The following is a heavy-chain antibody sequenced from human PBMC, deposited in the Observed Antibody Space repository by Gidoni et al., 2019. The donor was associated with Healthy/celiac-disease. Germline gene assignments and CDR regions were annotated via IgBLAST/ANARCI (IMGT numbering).Heavy chain of an antibody. CDR1: GFTFTSYG. V-gene: IGHV3-30*18. CDR2: ISYDGSNK. CDR3: AKDVGAVAGRGSGMDV. D-gene: IGHD6-19*01. J-gene: IGHJ6*02. Sequence: QVQLVESGGGVVQPGRSLRLSCAASGFTFTSYGMHWVRQAPGKRLEWVAVISYDGSNKYYADSVKGRFTISRDNSKNTLYLQMNSLRAEDTAVYYCAKDVGAVAGRGSGMDVWGQGTTVTVSS.